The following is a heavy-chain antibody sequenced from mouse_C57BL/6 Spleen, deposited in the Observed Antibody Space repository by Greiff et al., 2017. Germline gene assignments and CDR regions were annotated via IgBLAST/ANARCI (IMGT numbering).Heavy chain of an antibody. CDR1: GFTFSDYY. V-gene: IGHV5-16*01. J-gene: IGHJ2*01. CDR2: INYDGSST. CDR3: AREDTTVVGGDYFDY. D-gene: IGHD1-1*01. Sequence: LQQSEGGLVQPGSSMKLSCTASGFTFSDYYMAWVRQVPEKGLEWVANINYDGSSTYYLVSLKSRFIISRDNAKNILYLQMSSLKSEDTATYDCAREDTTVVGGDYFDYWGQGTTLTVSS.